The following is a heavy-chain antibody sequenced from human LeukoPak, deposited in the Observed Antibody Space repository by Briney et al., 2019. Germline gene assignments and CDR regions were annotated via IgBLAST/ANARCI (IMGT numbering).Heavy chain of an antibody. V-gene: IGHV3-48*01. D-gene: IGHD2-21*01. CDR3: ARAHYAYCGGDCYAFGY. CDR1: GFTFNSYS. CDR2: ISSSSSTI. J-gene: IGHJ4*02. Sequence: GGSLRLSCAASGFTFNSYSMNWVRQAPGEGLEWVSYISSSSSTIYYADSVKGRFTISRDNAKNSLYLQMNSLRAEDTAVYYCARAHYAYCGGDCYAFGYWGQGTLVTVSS.